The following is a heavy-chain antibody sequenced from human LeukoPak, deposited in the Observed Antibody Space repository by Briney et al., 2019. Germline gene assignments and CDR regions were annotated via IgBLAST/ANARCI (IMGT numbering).Heavy chain of an antibody. Sequence: GGSLRLSCAASGFTFSSYAMSWVRQAPGKGLEWVSAISGSGGSTYYADSVKGRFTISRDNSKNTLYLQMNSLRAEDTAVYYCAKDLYSSGWYRSYYYYMDVWGKGTTVTISS. D-gene: IGHD6-19*01. CDR1: GFTFSSYA. CDR3: AKDLYSSGWYRSYYYYMDV. J-gene: IGHJ6*03. CDR2: ISGSGGST. V-gene: IGHV3-23*01.